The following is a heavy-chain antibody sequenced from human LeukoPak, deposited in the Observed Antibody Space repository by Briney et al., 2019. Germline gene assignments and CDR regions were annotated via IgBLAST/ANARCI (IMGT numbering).Heavy chain of an antibody. CDR2: IIGGGGST. Sequence: GGSLRLSCAASGFPFSSHGMSWVRQAPGKGLEWVSGIIGGGGSTYYADSVKGRFTISRDNSKNTLYLQMNSLRAEDTAVYYCAKPWWGVVVAATLDYWGQGTLVTVSS. J-gene: IGHJ4*02. CDR1: GFPFSSHG. D-gene: IGHD2-15*01. V-gene: IGHV3-23*01. CDR3: AKPWWGVVVAATLDY.